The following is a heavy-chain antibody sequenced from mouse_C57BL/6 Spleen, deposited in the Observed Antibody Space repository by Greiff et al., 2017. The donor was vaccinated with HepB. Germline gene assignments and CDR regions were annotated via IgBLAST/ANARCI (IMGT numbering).Heavy chain of an antibody. CDR1: GFTFSDYG. V-gene: IGHV5-17*01. J-gene: IGHJ1*03. CDR2: ISSGSSTI. CDR3: ARWKSGNYGYFDV. D-gene: IGHD1-3*01. Sequence: EVKLMESGGGLVKPGGSLKLSCAASGFTFSDYGMHWVRQAPEKGLEWVAYISSGSSTIYYADTVKGRFTISRDNAKNTLFLQMTSLRSEDTAMYYCARWKSGNYGYFDVWGTGTTVTVSS.